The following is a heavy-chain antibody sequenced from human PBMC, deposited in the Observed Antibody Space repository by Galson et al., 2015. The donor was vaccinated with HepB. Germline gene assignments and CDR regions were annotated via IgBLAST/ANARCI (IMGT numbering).Heavy chain of an antibody. CDR2: IKSKTGGGTT. Sequence: SLRLSCAASGFTFSNAWVNWVRQAPGKGLEWVGRIKSKTGGGTTDYAAPVKGRFTISRDDSKNTLYLQMNSLKTEDTAVYYCTTDLDYYDSSGYYTGYWGQGTLVTVSS. CDR1: GFTFSNAW. CDR3: TTDLDYYDSSGYYTGY. J-gene: IGHJ4*02. V-gene: IGHV3-15*07. D-gene: IGHD3-22*01.